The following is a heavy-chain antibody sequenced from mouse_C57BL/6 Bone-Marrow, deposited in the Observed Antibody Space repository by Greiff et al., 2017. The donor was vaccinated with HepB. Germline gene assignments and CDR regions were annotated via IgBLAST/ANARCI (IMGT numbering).Heavy chain of an antibody. CDR1: GFNIKDYY. CDR2: IDPEDGET. D-gene: IGHD1-1*01. J-gene: IGHJ3*01. Sequence: EVQLQQSGAELVKPGASVMLSCTASGFNIKDYYMHWVKQRTEQGLEWIGRIDPEDGETQYAPKFQGKATITADTSSNTAYLQLSSLTSEDTAVYYCARHGSSYGWFAYWGQGTLVTVSA. V-gene: IGHV14-2*01. CDR3: ARHGSSYGWFAY.